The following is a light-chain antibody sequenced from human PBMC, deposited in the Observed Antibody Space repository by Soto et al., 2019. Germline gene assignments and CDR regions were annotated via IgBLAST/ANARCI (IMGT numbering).Light chain of an antibody. CDR3: SSYTSSTTVV. V-gene: IGLV2-14*01. J-gene: IGLJ2*01. Sequence: QSALTQPASVSGSPGQSITISCTGTSSDVGGYNYVSWYQQHPGKAPKLMIYDVSSRPSGVSNRFSGSKSGNTASLTISGPQAEDEADYYCSSYTSSTTVVFGAGTKLTVL. CDR2: DVS. CDR1: SSDVGGYNY.